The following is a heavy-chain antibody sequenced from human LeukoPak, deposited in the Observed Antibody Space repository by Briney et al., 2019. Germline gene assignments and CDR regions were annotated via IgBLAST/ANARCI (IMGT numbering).Heavy chain of an antibody. V-gene: IGHV1-69*06. J-gene: IGHJ5*02. CDR3: ARVGFGVVAEA. CDR2: IIPIFGTA. CDR1: GDTFSSYA. D-gene: IGHD3-3*01. Sequence: SVKVSCKAPGDTFSSYAISWVRQAPGQGLEWMGGIIPIFGTANYAQKFQGRVTITADKSTSTAYMELSSLRSEDTAVYYCARVGFGVVAEAWGQGTLVTVSS.